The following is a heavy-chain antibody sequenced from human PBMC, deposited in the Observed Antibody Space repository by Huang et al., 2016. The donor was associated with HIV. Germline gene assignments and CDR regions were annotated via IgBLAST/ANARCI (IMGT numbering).Heavy chain of an antibody. CDR1: GFTFSSYG. CDR3: AKGSMANAFDI. CDR2: LRYDGSNK. Sequence: QVQLVESGGGVVQPGGSLRLSCAASGFTFSSYGMHWVREAPGKGMEGVAFLRYDGSNKYDADSVRGRFTISRDNSKNTLYLQMNSLRAEDTAVYYCAKGSMANAFDIWGQGTMVTVSS. D-gene: IGHD3-10*01. J-gene: IGHJ3*02. V-gene: IGHV3-30*02.